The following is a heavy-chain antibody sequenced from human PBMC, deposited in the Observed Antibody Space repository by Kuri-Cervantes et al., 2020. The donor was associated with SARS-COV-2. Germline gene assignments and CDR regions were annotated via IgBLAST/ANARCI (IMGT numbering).Heavy chain of an antibody. J-gene: IGHJ3*02. V-gene: IGHV3-21*04. CDR3: AKCMDYYDSSGYSPGSFDI. D-gene: IGHD3-22*01. Sequence: GGSLRLSCAASGFTFSDYSMNWVRQAPGKGLQWVSSISGISTYIYYADSVKGRFTISRDNSKNTLYLQMNSLRAEDTAVYYCAKCMDYYDSSGYSPGSFDIWGQGTMVTVSS. CDR1: GFTFSDYS. CDR2: ISGISTYI.